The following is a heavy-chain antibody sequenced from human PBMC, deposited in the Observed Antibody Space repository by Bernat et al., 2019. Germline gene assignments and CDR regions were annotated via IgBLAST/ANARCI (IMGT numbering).Heavy chain of an antibody. V-gene: IGHV4-39*01. J-gene: IGHJ4*02. Sequence: QLQLQESGPGLVKPSETLSLTCTVSGGSISSSSYYWGWIRQPPGKGLAGVGSIYYSGSTYYNPSLKSRVTISVDTSKNQFSLKLSSVTAADTAVYYCARRIAVAAFDYWGQGTLVTVSS. D-gene: IGHD6-19*01. CDR1: GGSISSSSYY. CDR3: ARRIAVAAFDY. CDR2: IYYSGST.